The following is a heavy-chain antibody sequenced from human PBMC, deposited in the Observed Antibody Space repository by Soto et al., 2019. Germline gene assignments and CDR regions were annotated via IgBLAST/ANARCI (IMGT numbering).Heavy chain of an antibody. J-gene: IGHJ4*02. CDR2: ISSSSSYT. CDR1: GFKFSDYD. V-gene: IGHV3-11*05. D-gene: IGHD3-22*01. CDR3: ARELTYYYDSSGIPDY. Sequence: GGSLRLSSAASGFKFSDYDMSWIRQAPGKGLEWVSYISSSSSYTNYADSVKGRFTISRDNAKNSLYLQMNSLRAEDTAVYYCARELTYYYDSSGIPDYWGQGTLVTVSS.